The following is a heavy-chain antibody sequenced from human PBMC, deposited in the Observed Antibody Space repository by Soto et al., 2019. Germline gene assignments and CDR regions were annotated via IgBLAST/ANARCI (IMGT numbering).Heavy chain of an antibody. J-gene: IGHJ4*02. CDR2: IIPIVGTA. CDR3: AVEGRARGDAVGCDY. CDR1: GGTFSSYA. Sequence: QVQLVQSGAEVKKPGSSVKVSCKASGGTFSSYAISWVRQAPGQGLEWMGGIIPIVGTANYAQKFQGRVTITADESTSTAYMELSSLRSAGTAVYDCAVEGRARGDAVGCDYWGQGTLVTVSS. D-gene: IGHD3-10*01. V-gene: IGHV1-69*12.